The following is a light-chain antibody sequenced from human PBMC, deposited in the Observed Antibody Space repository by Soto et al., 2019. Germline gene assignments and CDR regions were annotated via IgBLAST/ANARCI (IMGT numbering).Light chain of an antibody. CDR1: SSNIGAGYD. V-gene: IGLV1-40*01. CDR2: GNS. J-gene: IGLJ1*01. CDR3: QSYDSSLSGYV. Sequence: QSVLTQPPSVSGAPGQRVTISCTGSSSNIGAGYDVHWYQQLPGTAPKLLIYGNSNRPSGVPDRFSGSKSGTAASLALTGLQAEDEADYYCQSYDSSLSGYVFGTETKVTVL.